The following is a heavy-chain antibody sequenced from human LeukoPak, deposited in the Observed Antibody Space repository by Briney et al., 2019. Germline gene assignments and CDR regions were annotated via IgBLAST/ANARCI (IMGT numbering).Heavy chain of an antibody. CDR3: ARSRASGGSYRDAFDI. J-gene: IGHJ3*02. CDR2: INPNSGGT. V-gene: IGHV1-2*04. D-gene: IGHD2-15*01. Sequence: GASVKVSCKASGYTFTGYYMHWVRQAPGQGLEWMGWINPNSGGTNYAQKFQGWVTMTRDTSISTAYMEPSGLRSDDTAVYYCARSRASGGSYRDAFDIWGQGTMVTVSS. CDR1: GYTFTGYY.